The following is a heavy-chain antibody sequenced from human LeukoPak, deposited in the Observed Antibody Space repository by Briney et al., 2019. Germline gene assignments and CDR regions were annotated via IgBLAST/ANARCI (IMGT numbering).Heavy chain of an antibody. CDR1: GFTVSDAW. D-gene: IGHD2-15*01. V-gene: IGHV3-15*01. CDR2: IKNKVDGDRT. CDR3: TTRGGFGC. Sequence: PGGSLRLSCAGSGFTVSDAWMSWVRRAPGQGLEWVGRIKNKVDGDRTDYAAPVKGRFSISRDDSKNTVYLQMDSLKTEDTGVYYCTTRGGFGCWGQGSLVTVSS. J-gene: IGHJ4*02.